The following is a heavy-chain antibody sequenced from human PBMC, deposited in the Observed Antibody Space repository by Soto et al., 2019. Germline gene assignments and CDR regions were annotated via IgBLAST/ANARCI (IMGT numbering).Heavy chain of an antibody. V-gene: IGHV3-9*01. CDR2: ISWHSGSI. D-gene: IGHD6-13*01. CDR3: ANVYRGRIWYSFHY. J-gene: IGHJ4*02. CDR1: GFTFDDYA. Sequence: EVQLVESGGGLVQPGRSLRLSCAASGFTFDDYAMHWVRQATGKGLEWVSGISWHSGSIGYAGSVKGRFTISRDNANNSLNLQIHSLSAEDTALYYCANVYRGRIWYSFHYWGPGTLVTVSS.